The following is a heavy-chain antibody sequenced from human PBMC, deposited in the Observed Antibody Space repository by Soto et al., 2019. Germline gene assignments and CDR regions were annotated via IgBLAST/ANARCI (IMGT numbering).Heavy chain of an antibody. Sequence: LRLSCAASGFTFSSYAMHWVRQAPGKGLEWVAVISYDGSNKYYADSVKGRFTISRDNSKNTLYLQMNSLRAEDTAVYYCARGPWFGIKYYYGMDVWGQGTTVTVSS. CDR1: GFTFSSYA. V-gene: IGHV3-30-3*01. D-gene: IGHD3-10*01. CDR3: ARGPWFGIKYYYGMDV. CDR2: ISYDGSNK. J-gene: IGHJ6*02.